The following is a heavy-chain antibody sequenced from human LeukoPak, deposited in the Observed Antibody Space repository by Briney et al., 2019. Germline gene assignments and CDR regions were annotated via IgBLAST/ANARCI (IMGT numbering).Heavy chain of an antibody. V-gene: IGHV3-30*18. CDR2: ISYDGSNK. CDR3: AKVSYDYQSFDY. D-gene: IGHD3-22*01. J-gene: IGHJ4*02. Sequence: GGSLRLSCAASGFTFSRYGMHWVRQAPGKGLEWVAVISYDGSNKYYADSVKGRFTISRDNSKNTLYLQMNSLRAEDTAVYYCAKVSYDYQSFDYWGQGTLVTGSS. CDR1: GFTFSRYG.